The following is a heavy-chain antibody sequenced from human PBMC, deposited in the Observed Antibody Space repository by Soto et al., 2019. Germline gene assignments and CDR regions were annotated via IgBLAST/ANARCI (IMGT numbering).Heavy chain of an antibody. V-gene: IGHV4-39*07. J-gene: IGHJ5*02. CDR3: ARVRYFDSSGYYQFDP. CDR2: IYYSGST. Sequence: SETLSLTCTVSGGSISSSSYFWGWIRQPPGKGLEWIGSIYYSGSTYYNPSLKSRVTVSVDTSKNQFSLKLSSVTAADMAVYYCARVRYFDSSGYYQFDPWGQGTLVTVSS. CDR1: GGSISSSSYF. D-gene: IGHD3-22*01.